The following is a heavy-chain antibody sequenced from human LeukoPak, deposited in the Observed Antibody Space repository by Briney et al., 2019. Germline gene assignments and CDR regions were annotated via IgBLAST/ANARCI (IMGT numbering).Heavy chain of an antibody. CDR2: IHQSGSP. D-gene: IGHD3-3*01. V-gene: IGHV4-39*07. Sequence: SETLSLTCSVSGGSISTSGYYWSWIRQPPGKGLEWIGEIHQSGSPNYNPSLKSRVTISIDTSNNQFSLKLTSVTAADTAIYYCAKFYTYWGQGTLVTVSS. CDR3: AKFYTY. CDR1: GGSISTSGYY. J-gene: IGHJ4*02.